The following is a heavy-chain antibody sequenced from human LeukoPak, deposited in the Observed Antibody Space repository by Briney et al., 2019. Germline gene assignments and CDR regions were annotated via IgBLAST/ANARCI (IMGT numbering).Heavy chain of an antibody. CDR2: INHSGST. V-gene: IGHV4-34*01. Sequence: KSSETLSLTCAVYGGSFSGYYWSWIRQPPGKGLEWIGEINHSGSTNYNPSLKSRVTISVDTSKNQFSLKLSSVTAADTAVYYCASGLWLGGKFDPWGQGTLVTVSS. J-gene: IGHJ5*02. CDR1: GGSFSGYY. D-gene: IGHD2-21*01. CDR3: ASGLWLGGKFDP.